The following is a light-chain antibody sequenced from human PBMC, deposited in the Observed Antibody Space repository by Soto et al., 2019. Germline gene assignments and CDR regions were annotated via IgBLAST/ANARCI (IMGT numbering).Light chain of an antibody. J-gene: IGKJ5*01. CDR1: QSVTSN. Sequence: EIVLTQSPGTLSLSPGERSTLSCRASQSVTSNFLAWHQLKPGQTPRLLIYGASNRATGIPTRFSGTGPGTDFALTISSLEPEDFAVYYCQQRYNWPITFGQGTRREIK. CDR3: QQRYNWPIT. CDR2: GAS. V-gene: IGKV3D-11*02.